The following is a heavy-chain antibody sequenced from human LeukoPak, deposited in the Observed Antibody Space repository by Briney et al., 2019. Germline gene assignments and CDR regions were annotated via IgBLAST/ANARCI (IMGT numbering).Heavy chain of an antibody. CDR2: IYHSGST. D-gene: IGHD2-2*01. V-gene: IGHV4-38-2*02. CDR1: GYSISSGYY. Sequence: PSETLSLTCTVSGYSISSGYYWGWIRQPPGKGLEWIGSIYHSGSTYYNPSLKSRVTISVDTSKNQFSLKLSSVTAADTAVYYCARRPVTDIVVVPAAPYLTYFDYWGQGTLVTVPS. CDR3: ARRPVTDIVVVPAAPYLTYFDY. J-gene: IGHJ4*02.